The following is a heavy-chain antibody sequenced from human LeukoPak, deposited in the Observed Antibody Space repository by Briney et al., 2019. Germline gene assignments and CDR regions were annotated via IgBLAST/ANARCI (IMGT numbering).Heavy chain of an antibody. D-gene: IGHD2-21*01. V-gene: IGHV3-30*03. CDR1: GFTFSSYG. CDR3: ARSLIPYYFGLDV. CDR2: ISYDGGNK. J-gene: IGHJ6*04. Sequence: GGSLRLSCAASGFTFSSYGMHWVRPAPGKGLEWVAVISYDGGNKYYADSVKGRFTISRGNSKNTLYLQMNSLRAEDTAVYYCARSLIPYYFGLDVWGKGTTVTVSS.